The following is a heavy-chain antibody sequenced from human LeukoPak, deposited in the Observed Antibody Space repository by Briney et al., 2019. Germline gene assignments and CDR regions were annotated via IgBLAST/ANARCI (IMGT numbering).Heavy chain of an antibody. J-gene: IGHJ4*02. CDR2: ISSSSSYI. Sequence: GGSLRLSCAASGFTFRSYSMNWVRQAPGKGLEWVSSISSSSSYIYYADSVKGRFTISRDNAKNSLYLQMNSLRAEDTAVYYCARDRDWNDWIDYWGQGTLVTVSS. V-gene: IGHV3-21*01. CDR1: GFTFRSYS. D-gene: IGHD1-1*01. CDR3: ARDRDWNDWIDY.